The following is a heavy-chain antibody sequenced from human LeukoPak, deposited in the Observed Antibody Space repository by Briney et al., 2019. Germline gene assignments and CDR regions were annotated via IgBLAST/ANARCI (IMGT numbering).Heavy chain of an antibody. Sequence: PGGSLRLSCATSGFTFNNHNMNCVRHAPGRALEWVSSITTSGTYIFYADSVKGRFIISRDNAKNSLYLQMNSHRAEDTAVYYCARDGRYCSSTSCWTHVWGKGTTVPISS. V-gene: IGHV3-21*01. CDR3: ARDGRYCSSTSCWTHV. CDR1: GFTFNNHN. CDR2: ITTSGTYI. J-gene: IGHJ6*04. D-gene: IGHD2-2*01.